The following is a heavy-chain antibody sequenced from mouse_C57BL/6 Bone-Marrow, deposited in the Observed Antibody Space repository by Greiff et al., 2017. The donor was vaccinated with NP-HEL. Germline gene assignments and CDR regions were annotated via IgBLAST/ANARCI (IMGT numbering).Heavy chain of an antibody. CDR2: IYPGSGNT. V-gene: IGHV1-76*01. CDR1: GYTFTDYY. J-gene: IGHJ3*01. D-gene: IGHD3-2*02. CDR3: ARGQLRLPAWFAY. Sequence: VKLMESGAELVRPGASVKLSCKASGYTFTDYYINWVKQRPGQGLEWIARIYPGSGNTYYNEKFKGKATLTAEKSSSTAYMQLSSLTSEDSAVYFCARGQLRLPAWFAYWGQGTLVTVSA.